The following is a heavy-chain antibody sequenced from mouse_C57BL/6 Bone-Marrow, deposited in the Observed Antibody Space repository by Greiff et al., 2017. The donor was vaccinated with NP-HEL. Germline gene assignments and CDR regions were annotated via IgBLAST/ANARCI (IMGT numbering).Heavy chain of an antibody. CDR3: ARLREAY. Sequence: VQLKESGPGLVKPSQSLSLTCSVTSYSITSGYYWNWIRQFPGNKLEWMGYISYDGSNNYNPSLKNRISITRDTSKNQFFLKLNSVTTEDTATYYCARLREAYWGQGTLVTVSA. CDR2: ISYDGSN. J-gene: IGHJ3*01. V-gene: IGHV3-6*01. CDR1: SYSITSGYY.